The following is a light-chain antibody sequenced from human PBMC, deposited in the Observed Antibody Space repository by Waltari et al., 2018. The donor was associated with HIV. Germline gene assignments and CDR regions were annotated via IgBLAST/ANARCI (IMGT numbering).Light chain of an antibody. J-gene: IGKJ2*01. V-gene: IGKV1-39*01. Sequence: DMQMTQSPSSLSASVGDRVTVTCRASQGIGDQLNWCQQRPGKAPTLLIFGASSLHSGVPTRFSGSGSGTDFTLTIHSLQPEDFATYWCQQSYTSSYTFGQGTRLEIK. CDR2: GAS. CDR1: QGIGDQ. CDR3: QQSYTSSYT.